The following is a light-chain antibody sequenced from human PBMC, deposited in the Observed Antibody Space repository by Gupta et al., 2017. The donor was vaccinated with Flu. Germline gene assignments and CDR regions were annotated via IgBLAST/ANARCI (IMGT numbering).Light chain of an antibody. CDR3: QQKNSSPFP. J-gene: IGKJ2*01. Sequence: DIQMTHSPSTLSASVGDRVTITCRASQSISSWLAWYQQKPGKAPKLLIYKASSLESGVPSRFSGSGFGTEVTLTISSRQPEDFANYYCQQKNSSPFPFGQGTKLEIK. CDR2: KAS. CDR1: QSISSW. V-gene: IGKV1-5*03.